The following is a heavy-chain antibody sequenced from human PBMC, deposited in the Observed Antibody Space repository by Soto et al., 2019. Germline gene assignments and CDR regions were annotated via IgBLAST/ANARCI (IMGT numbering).Heavy chain of an antibody. V-gene: IGHV3-23*01. CDR2: VSGSGDAT. CDR1: GITFTGFA. J-gene: IGHJ4*02. CDR3: ARDPSTGYADY. D-gene: IGHD3-9*01. Sequence: GGSLRLSCPASGITFTGFAFNLVRQSPGKGLEWVSTVSGSGDATHYADSVKGRFTISRDNSKNTLYLQMNSLRAEDTAIYYCARDPSTGYADYWGQGTLVTV.